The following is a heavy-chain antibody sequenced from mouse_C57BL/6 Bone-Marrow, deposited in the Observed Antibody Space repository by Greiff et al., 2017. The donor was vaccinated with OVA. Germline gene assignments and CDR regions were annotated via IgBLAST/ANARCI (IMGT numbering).Heavy chain of an antibody. Sequence: VQLQQPGAELVRPGSSVKLSCKASGYTFTSYWMHWVKQRPIQGLEWIGNIDPSDSETHYNQKFKDKATLTVDKSSSTAYMQLSSLTSEDSAVYSCARETIYDGYFPFAYWGQGTLVTVSA. V-gene: IGHV1-52*01. CDR2: IDPSDSET. J-gene: IGHJ3*01. CDR1: GYTFTSYW. D-gene: IGHD2-3*01. CDR3: ARETIYDGYFPFAY.